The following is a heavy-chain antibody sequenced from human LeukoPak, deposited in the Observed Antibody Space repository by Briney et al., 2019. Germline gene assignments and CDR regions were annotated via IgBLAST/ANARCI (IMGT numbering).Heavy chain of an antibody. CDR1: GGSISSSSYY. V-gene: IGHV4-39*01. CDR3: ARPNGRSTSVWWFNP. Sequence: SETLSLTCTVSGGSISSSSYYWGWIRQPPGKGLEWIGSIYYSGSTYYNPSLKSRVTISVDTSKNQFSLKLSSVTAADTAVYYCARPNGRSTSVWWFNPWGQGTLVTVSS. J-gene: IGHJ5*02. D-gene: IGHD2-2*01. CDR2: IYYSGST.